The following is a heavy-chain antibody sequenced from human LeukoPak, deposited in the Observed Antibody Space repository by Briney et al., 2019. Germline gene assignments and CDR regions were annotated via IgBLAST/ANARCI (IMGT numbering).Heavy chain of an antibody. J-gene: IGHJ4*02. Sequence: MAGGSLRLSCAASGFTFSGYGMYWVRQAPGKGLEWVGRIKSKTDGGTTDYAAPVKGRFTISRDDSKNTLYLQMNSLKTEDTAVYYCTTDQDPCYDFWSGYYTGSHWGQGTLVTVSS. V-gene: IGHV3-15*01. D-gene: IGHD3-3*01. CDR1: GFTFSGYG. CDR3: TTDQDPCYDFWSGYYTGSH. CDR2: IKSKTDGGTT.